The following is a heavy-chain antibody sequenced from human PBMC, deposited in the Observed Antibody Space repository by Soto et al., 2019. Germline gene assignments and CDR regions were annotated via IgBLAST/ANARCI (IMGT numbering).Heavy chain of an antibody. D-gene: IGHD1-26*01. Sequence: PGGSLRLSCAASGFTFSDHYMDWVRQAPGMGLEWVGRIRNEANSYTAEYAASVKGRFTISRDDSQNSLYLQMNSLKTEDTAVYYCTREVGATPSYFDYWGQGTLVTVSS. CDR2: IRNEANSYTA. CDR1: GFTFSDHY. CDR3: TREVGATPSYFDY. J-gene: IGHJ4*02. V-gene: IGHV3-72*01.